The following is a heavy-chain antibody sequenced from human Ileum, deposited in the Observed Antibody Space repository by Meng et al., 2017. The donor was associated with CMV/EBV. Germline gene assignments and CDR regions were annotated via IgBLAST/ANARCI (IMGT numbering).Heavy chain of an antibody. J-gene: IGHJ4*01. CDR2: VSYDENQK. V-gene: IGHV3-30*14. CDR1: GFSFTQFA. Sequence: GESLKISCAASGFSFTQFAMHWVRQAPGKGLEWVAIVSYDENQKYYADSVRGRFTISRDNSKNTLYLQMNSLRAEDTATFYCVRSYNDNWHAFENWGHGTLVTVSS. CDR3: VRSYNDNWHAFEN. D-gene: IGHD3-16*01.